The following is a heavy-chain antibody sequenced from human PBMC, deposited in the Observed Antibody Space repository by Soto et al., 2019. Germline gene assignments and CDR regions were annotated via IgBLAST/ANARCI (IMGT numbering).Heavy chain of an antibody. CDR3: ARASPHYSSGWYNNYYYYMDV. D-gene: IGHD6-19*01. CDR1: GGSFSGYY. Sequence: SETLSLTCAVYGGSFSGYYWSWIRQPPGKGLEWIGEINHSGSTNYNPSLKSRVTISVDTSKNQFSLKLSSVTAADTAVYYCARASPHYSSGWYNNYYYYMDVWGKGTTVTVSS. J-gene: IGHJ6*03. CDR2: INHSGST. V-gene: IGHV4-34*01.